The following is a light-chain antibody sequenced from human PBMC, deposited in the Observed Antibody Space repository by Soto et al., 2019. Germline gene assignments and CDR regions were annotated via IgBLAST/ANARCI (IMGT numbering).Light chain of an antibody. Sequence: DIQMTQSPSTLPASVGDRVTITCRASQSISTWLAWYQQKPGKAPNLLIYKASYLASGVPSRFSGGGSGTEFTLTISSLQPDDFATYYCQQYSSYWTVGQVTKVDSK. CDR1: QSISTW. CDR2: KAS. J-gene: IGKJ1*01. CDR3: QQYSSYWT. V-gene: IGKV1-5*03.